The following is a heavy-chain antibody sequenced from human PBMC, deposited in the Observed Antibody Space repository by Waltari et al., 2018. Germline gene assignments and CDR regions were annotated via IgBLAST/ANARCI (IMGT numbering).Heavy chain of an antibody. CDR1: GGSISSHY. J-gene: IGHJ6*02. Sequence: QVQLQESGPGLVKPSETLSLTCTVSGGSISSHYWRWIRQPPGKGLEWIGYIYYSGSTNYNPSRKSRVTISVDTSKNQFSLKLSSVTAADTAVYYCARSRAYYYGMDVWGQGTTVTVSS. CDR3: ARSRAYYYGMDV. V-gene: IGHV4-59*11. CDR2: IYYSGST.